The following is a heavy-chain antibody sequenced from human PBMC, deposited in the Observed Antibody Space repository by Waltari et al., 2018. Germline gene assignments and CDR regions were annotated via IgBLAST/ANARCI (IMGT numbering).Heavy chain of an antibody. CDR1: GGSISSYY. J-gene: IGHJ4*02. V-gene: IGHV4-59*01. CDR3: ASRGVDTAMAIDY. D-gene: IGHD5-18*01. CDR2: IYYMGST. Sequence: QVQLQESGPGLVKPSETLSLTCTVSGGSISSYYWSWIRQPPGKGLEWIGYIYYMGSTNYNPSLKSRVTISVDTSKNQFSLKLSSVTAADTAVYYCASRGVDTAMAIDYWGQGTLVTVSS.